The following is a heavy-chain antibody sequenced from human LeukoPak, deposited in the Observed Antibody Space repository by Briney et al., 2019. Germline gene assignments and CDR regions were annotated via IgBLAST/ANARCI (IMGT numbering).Heavy chain of an antibody. Sequence: EASVKVSCKVSGYTLTELSMHWVRQAPGKGLEWMGGFDPEDGETIYAQKFQGRVTMTEDTSTDTAYMELSSLRFEDTAVYYCAILDDSSGFRSDYWGQGTLVTVSS. CDR1: GYTLTELS. CDR2: FDPEDGET. D-gene: IGHD3-22*01. CDR3: AILDDSSGFRSDY. V-gene: IGHV1-24*01. J-gene: IGHJ4*02.